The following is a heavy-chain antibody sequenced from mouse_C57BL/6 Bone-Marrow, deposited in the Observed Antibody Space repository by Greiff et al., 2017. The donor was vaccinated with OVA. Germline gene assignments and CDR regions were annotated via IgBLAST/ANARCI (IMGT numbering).Heavy chain of an antibody. CDR1: GYSFTGYY. V-gene: IGHV1-42*01. J-gene: IGHJ1*03. CDR3: ARPHYGRSYRYFDV. D-gene: IGHD1-1*01. CDR2: INPSTGGT. Sequence: VQLQQSGPELVKPGASVKISCKASGYSFTGYYMNWVKQSPEKSLEWIGEINPSTGGTTYNQKFKAKATLTVDKSSSTAYMQLKSLTSEDSAVYYCARPHYGRSYRYFDVWGTGTTVTVSS.